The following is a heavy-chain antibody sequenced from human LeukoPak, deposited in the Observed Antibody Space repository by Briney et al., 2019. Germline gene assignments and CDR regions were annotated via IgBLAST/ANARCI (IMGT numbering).Heavy chain of an antibody. V-gene: IGHV4-59*01. CDR1: GGSISSYY. Sequence: SETLSLTCTVSGGSISSYYWSWIRQPPGKGLEWIGYIYYSGSTNYNPSLKSRVTISVDTSKNQFSLKLSSVTAADTAVYYCARAVGWFGALDYWGQGTLVTASS. D-gene: IGHD3-10*01. J-gene: IGHJ4*02. CDR2: IYYSGST. CDR3: ARAVGWFGALDY.